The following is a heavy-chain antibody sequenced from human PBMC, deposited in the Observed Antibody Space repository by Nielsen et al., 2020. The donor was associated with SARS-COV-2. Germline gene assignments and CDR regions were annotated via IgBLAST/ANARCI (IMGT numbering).Heavy chain of an antibody. CDR3: AKISGSQRHYFDF. D-gene: IGHD1-26*01. CDR1: GFSFSSYA. J-gene: IGHJ4*02. Sequence: GGSLRLSCAASGFSFSSYAMTWVRQAPGKGLEWVSSIGTTGDKTFYADSVKGRFTISRVNSKNTLYLQLNSLRAEDTAVFYCAKISGSQRHYFDFWGQGALVTVSS. V-gene: IGHV3-23*01. CDR2: IGTTGDKT.